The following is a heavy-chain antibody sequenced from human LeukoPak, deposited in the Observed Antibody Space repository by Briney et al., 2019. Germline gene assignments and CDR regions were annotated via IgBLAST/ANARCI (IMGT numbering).Heavy chain of an antibody. J-gene: IGHJ2*01. Sequence: PSETLSLTCTVSSGSIRSYYWSWIRQPPGKGLEWIAYIYYSGSTNYNPSLKSRVTISVDTSKNQFSLKLSSVTAADTAVYYCARVYYSSSYDYWYFDLWGRGTLVTVSS. CDR2: IYYSGST. CDR1: SGSIRSYY. V-gene: IGHV4-59*01. D-gene: IGHD6-13*01. CDR3: ARVYYSSSYDYWYFDL.